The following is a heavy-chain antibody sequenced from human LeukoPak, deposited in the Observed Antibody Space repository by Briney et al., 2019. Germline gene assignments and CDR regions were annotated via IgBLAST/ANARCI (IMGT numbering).Heavy chain of an antibody. Sequence: PGWSLRLSCAASGFTVSSNYMSWVRQAPGKGLEWVSVIYSGGSTYYADSVKGRFTISSDNSKNTLYLQMSSLRAEDTAVYYCARDLGGYGSGSYYNEKPHFRWYYGMDVWGQGTTVTVSS. CDR2: IYSGGST. J-gene: IGHJ6*02. V-gene: IGHV3-66*01. CDR1: GFTVSSNY. D-gene: IGHD3-10*01. CDR3: ARDLGGYGSGSYYNEKPHFRWYYGMDV.